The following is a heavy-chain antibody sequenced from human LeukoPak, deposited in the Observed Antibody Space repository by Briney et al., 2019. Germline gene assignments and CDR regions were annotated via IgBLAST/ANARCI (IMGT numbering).Heavy chain of an antibody. CDR3: ARVHCGGDCYSFLVSSYFDP. D-gene: IGHD2-21*02. Sequence: ASVKVSCKASGYTFTSSGISWVRQAPGQGLEWMGWISAYNGNTNYAQKLQGRVTMTTDTSTSTAYMELRGLRSDDTAVYYCARVHCGGDCYSFLVSSYFDPWGQGTLVTVSS. CDR1: GYTFTSSG. J-gene: IGHJ5*02. V-gene: IGHV1-18*01. CDR2: ISAYNGNT.